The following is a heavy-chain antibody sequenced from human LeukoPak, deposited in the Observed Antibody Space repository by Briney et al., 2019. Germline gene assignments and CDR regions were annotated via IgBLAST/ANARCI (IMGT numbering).Heavy chain of an antibody. D-gene: IGHD2-2*03. CDR1: GFTFGTHG. V-gene: IGHV3-23*01. J-gene: IGHJ3*02. CDR3: AKGGYFNFEN. Sequence: GGSLSLSCAASGFTFGTHGVQWVRQAPGKGLEWVSGISRNGPTYYSDSVRGRFTISRDNSKDTLYLQMSSLRAEDTAVYYCAKGGYFNFENWGQGTVVSVSS. CDR2: ISRNGPT.